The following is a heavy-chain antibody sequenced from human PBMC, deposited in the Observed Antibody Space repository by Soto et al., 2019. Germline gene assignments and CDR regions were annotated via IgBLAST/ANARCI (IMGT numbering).Heavy chain of an antibody. CDR3: ARNGRYCSGGSCYSRYYYYGMDV. D-gene: IGHD2-15*01. J-gene: IGHJ6*02. Sequence: ASVKVSCKAPGYTFTGYYMHWVRQAPGQGLEWMGWINPNSGGTNYAQKFQGRVTMTRDTSISTAYMELSRLRSDDTAVYYCARNGRYCSGGSCYSRYYYYGMDVWGQGTTVTVSS. CDR1: GYTFTGYY. V-gene: IGHV1-2*02. CDR2: INPNSGGT.